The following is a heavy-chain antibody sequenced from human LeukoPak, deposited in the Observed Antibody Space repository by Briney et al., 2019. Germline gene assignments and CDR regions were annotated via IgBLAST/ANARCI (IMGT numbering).Heavy chain of an antibody. CDR2: ISGSGGST. CDR1: GFTFSSYA. CDR3: AKESCSSTSCYSYFDY. V-gene: IGHV3-23*01. Sequence: GGSLRLSCAASGFTFSSYAMSWVRQAPGKGLEWVSAISGSGGSTYYADSVKGRFTIPRDNSKNTLYLQMNSLRAEDTAVYYCAKESCSSTSCYSYFDYWGQGTLVTVSS. J-gene: IGHJ4*02. D-gene: IGHD2-2*01.